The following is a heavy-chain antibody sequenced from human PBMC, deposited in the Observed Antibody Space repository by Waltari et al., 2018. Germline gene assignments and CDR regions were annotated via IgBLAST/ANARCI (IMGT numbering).Heavy chain of an antibody. J-gene: IGHJ4*02. Sequence: QVQLQESGPGLVKPSETLSLTCSVSGGSISNYYWNWIRQTPGKGLEWIGYISSSRQTNYNPSLKSRVSVSLDTSKTRFSLRLSSVTAADTAVYYCARATYYDFSSGYSFDNWGQGTLVTVSS. CDR1: GGSISNYY. V-gene: IGHV4-59*01. CDR2: ISSSRQT. D-gene: IGHD3-3*01. CDR3: ARATYYDFSSGYSFDN.